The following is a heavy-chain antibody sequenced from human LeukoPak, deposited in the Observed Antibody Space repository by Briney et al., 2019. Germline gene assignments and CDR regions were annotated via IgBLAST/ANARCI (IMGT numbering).Heavy chain of an antibody. CDR3: AREGRDYDIDRIDY. J-gene: IGHJ4*02. Sequence: GGSLRLSCAASGFTFSSYWMSWVRQAPGKGLEWVANIKQDGSEKYYVDSVKGRFTISRDNAKNSLYLQMNSLRAEDTAVYYCAREGRDYDIDRIDYWGQGTLVTVSS. D-gene: IGHD3-9*01. CDR1: GFTFSSYW. CDR2: IKQDGSEK. V-gene: IGHV3-7*03.